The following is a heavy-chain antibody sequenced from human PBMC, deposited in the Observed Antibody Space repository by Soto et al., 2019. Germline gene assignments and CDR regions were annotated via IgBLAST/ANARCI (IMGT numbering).Heavy chain of an antibody. J-gene: IGHJ4*02. CDR1: GYIFIDYW. V-gene: IGHV5-51*01. Sequence: PGESLKISCKASGYIFIDYWIGWVRQMPGKGLEWMGIVYPRDSDTRYSPSFQGQVTISADRSTGTAFPQWRSLKASDTALYYCARPPLPGYSIHFNSWGQGTLVTVSS. CDR3: ARPPLPGYSIHFNS. D-gene: IGHD2-15*01. CDR2: VYPRDSDT.